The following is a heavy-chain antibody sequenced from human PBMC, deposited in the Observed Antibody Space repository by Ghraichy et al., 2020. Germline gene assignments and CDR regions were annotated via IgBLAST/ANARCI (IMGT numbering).Heavy chain of an antibody. CDR3: ARTLYSGSYSAFDI. D-gene: IGHD1-26*01. CDR2: IYYSGST. Sequence: SETLSLTCTVSGGSISSYYWSWIRQPPGKGLEWIGYIYYSGSTNYNPSLKSRVTISVDTSKNQFSLKLSSVTAADTAVYYCARTLYSGSYSAFDIWGQGTMVTVSS. J-gene: IGHJ3*02. CDR1: GGSISSYY. V-gene: IGHV4-59*08.